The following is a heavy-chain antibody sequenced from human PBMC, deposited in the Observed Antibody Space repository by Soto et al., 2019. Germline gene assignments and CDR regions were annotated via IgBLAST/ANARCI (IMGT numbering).Heavy chain of an antibody. D-gene: IGHD3-22*01. CDR1: GYTFTSYG. CDR2: INPGNGNT. J-gene: IGHJ5*02. CDR3: ARDYYDSSGYGFLP. V-gene: IGHV1-3*01. Sequence: ASVKVSCKASGYTFTSYGMNWVRQAPGRGLEWMGWINPGNGNTNYAQKFQGRVTITADESTSTAYMELSSLRSEDTAVYYCARDYYDSSGYGFLPWGQGTLVTVSS.